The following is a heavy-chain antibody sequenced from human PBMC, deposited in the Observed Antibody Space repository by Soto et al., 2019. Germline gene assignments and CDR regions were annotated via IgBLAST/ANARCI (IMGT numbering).Heavy chain of an antibody. CDR2: IWYDGSNK. D-gene: IGHD3-16*01. CDR3: ERDVGSRKYDL. CDR1: GFTFRNYG. V-gene: IGHV3-33*01. Sequence: QVHLVESGGGVVQPGRSLRLSCAASGFTFRNYGMHWVRQAPGKRLEWLAVIWYDGSNKYYADSVKGRFTISRDNSKTTRYLQMNSLRAEATAVYYFERDVGSRKYDLWGQGTVVTVSS. J-gene: IGHJ5*02.